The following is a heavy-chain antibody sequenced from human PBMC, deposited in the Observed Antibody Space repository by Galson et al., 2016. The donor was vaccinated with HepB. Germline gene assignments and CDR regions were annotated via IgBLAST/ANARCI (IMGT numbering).Heavy chain of an antibody. D-gene: IGHD5-12*01. CDR3: ARNRGDSGYDAFDI. Sequence: SLRLSCAASGFTFSSYAMHWVRQAPGKGLEWVAVISYDGSNKYYADSVKGRFTISRDNAKNSLYLQMNSLRAEDTAVYHCARNRGDSGYDAFDIWGQGTMVTVSS. V-gene: IGHV3-30*03. CDR2: ISYDGSNK. J-gene: IGHJ3*02. CDR1: GFTFSSYA.